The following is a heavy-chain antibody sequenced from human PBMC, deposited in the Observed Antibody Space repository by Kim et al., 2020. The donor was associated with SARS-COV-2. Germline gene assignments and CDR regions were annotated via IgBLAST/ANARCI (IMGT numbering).Heavy chain of an antibody. CDR2: IRSKAYGGTT. D-gene: IGHD3-22*01. V-gene: IGHV3-49*03. Sequence: GGSLRLSCTPSGFTFGDYAMSWFRLAPGKGLEWVGFIRSKAYGGTTEYAASVKGRFTISRDDSKSIAYLQMNSLKTEDTAVYYCTDYYDSSGYIGYWGQGTLVTVSS. J-gene: IGHJ4*02. CDR3: TDYYDSSGYIGY. CDR1: GFTFGDYA.